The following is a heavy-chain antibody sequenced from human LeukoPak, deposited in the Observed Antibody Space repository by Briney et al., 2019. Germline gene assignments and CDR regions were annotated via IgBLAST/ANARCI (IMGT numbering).Heavy chain of an antibody. CDR1: GYTFTSYY. Sequence: ASVKVSCKASGYTFTSYYMHWVRQAPGQGLEWMGWISAYNGNTNYAQKLQGRVTMTTDTSTSTAYMELRSLRSDDTAVYYCAREGYYGSGSYYVPVYYFDYWGQGTLVTVSS. V-gene: IGHV1-18*04. J-gene: IGHJ4*02. CDR2: ISAYNGNT. CDR3: AREGYYGSGSYYVPVYYFDY. D-gene: IGHD3-10*01.